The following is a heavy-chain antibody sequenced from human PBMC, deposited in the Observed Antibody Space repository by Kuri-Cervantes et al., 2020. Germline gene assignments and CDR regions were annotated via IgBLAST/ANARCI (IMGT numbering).Heavy chain of an antibody. CDR2: IKQDGSEK. Sequence: LSLTCAASGFTFSSYWMSWVRQAPGKGLEWVANIKQDGSEKYYVDSVKGRFTISRDNAKNSLYLQMNSLRAEDTAVYYCARGGGYDFWSGYYNWGQGTLVTVSS. CDR3: ARGGGYDFWSGYYN. J-gene: IGHJ4*02. D-gene: IGHD3-3*01. V-gene: IGHV3-7*01. CDR1: GFTFSSYW.